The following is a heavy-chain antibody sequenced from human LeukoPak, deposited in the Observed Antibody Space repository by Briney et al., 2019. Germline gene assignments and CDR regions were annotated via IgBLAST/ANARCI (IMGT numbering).Heavy chain of an antibody. Sequence: SETLSLTCAVSGGSISSYYWSWIRQPPGKGLEWIGYIYYSGSTNYNPSLKSRVTISVDTSKNQFSLKLSSVTAADTAVYYCARGEQYYLDYWGQGTLVTVSS. CDR2: IYYSGST. V-gene: IGHV4-59*01. J-gene: IGHJ4*02. CDR3: ARGEQYYLDY. CDR1: GGSISSYY. D-gene: IGHD3-16*01.